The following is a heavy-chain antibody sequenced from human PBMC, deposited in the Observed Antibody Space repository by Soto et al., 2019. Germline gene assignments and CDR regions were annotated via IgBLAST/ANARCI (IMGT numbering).Heavy chain of an antibody. J-gene: IGHJ6*02. CDR1: GYTFTSYG. CDR2: ISAYNGNT. D-gene: IGHD6-6*01. CDR3: ARDRGSSDHPDYYYYGMDV. Sequence: QVQLVQSGAEVKKPGASVKVSCKASGYTFTSYGISWVRQAPGQGLEWMGWISAYNGNTNYAQKLQCRVTMTTDTSTSTAYMELRSLRSDDTAVYYCARDRGSSDHPDYYYYGMDVWGQGTTVTVSS. V-gene: IGHV1-18*01.